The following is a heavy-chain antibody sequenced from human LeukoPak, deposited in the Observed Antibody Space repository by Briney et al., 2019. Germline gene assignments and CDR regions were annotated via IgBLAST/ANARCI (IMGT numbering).Heavy chain of an antibody. CDR3: ATKRMYSNFDYYYYYMDV. CDR2: IIPIFGTA. Sequence: SVKVSCKASGGTFSSYAISWVRQAPGQGLEWMGGIIPIFGTANYAHKFQGRVTNVADESTHTAYMELNSLRSDEQPGYYCATKRMYSNFDYYYYYMDVWGKGTTVTVSS. CDR1: GGTFSSYA. V-gene: IGHV1-69*13. J-gene: IGHJ6*03. D-gene: IGHD4-11*01.